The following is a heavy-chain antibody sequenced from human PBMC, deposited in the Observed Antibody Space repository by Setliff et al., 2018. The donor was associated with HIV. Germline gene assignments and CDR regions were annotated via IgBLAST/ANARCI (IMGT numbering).Heavy chain of an antibody. CDR2: ISHSGNT. CDR1: GDSINTHC. CDR3: ARSTVGAGASFP. V-gene: IGHV4-59*11. Sequence: SETLSLTCTVSGDSINTHCWSWTRQPPGKGLEWIGCISHSGNTNFNPSLNSRVTISLDTSKNQFSLRLTSLTAADTAIYYCARSTVGAGASFPWGRGILVTVSS. D-gene: IGHD1-26*01. J-gene: IGHJ5*02.